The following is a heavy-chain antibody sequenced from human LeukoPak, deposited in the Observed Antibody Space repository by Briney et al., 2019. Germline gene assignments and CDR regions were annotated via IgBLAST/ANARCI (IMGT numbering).Heavy chain of an antibody. D-gene: IGHD5-18*01. CDR1: GVTVSSNY. V-gene: IGHV3-53*01. Sequence: PGGSLRLSCAASGVTVSSNYMNWVRQAPGKGLEWVSVIYGGGNIYYADSVKGRFTISRDNAKNSLYLQMNSLRAEDTAVYYCARDPRAMDTAMVDDYWGQGTLVTVSS. CDR3: ARDPRAMDTAMVDDY. J-gene: IGHJ4*02. CDR2: IYGGGNI.